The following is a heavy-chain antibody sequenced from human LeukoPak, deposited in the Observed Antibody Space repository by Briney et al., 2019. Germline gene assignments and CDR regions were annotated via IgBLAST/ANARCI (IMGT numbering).Heavy chain of an antibody. V-gene: IGHV5-51*01. J-gene: IGHJ4*02. D-gene: IGHD2-21*01. CDR1: GYRFTNYW. Sequence: GASLKISCKGSGYRFTNYWIGWVRQMPGKGLEWMGIIYPGDSDTRYSPSFQGQVTISADTSISTAYLQWSSLKASDTAMYYCATSPYYYFDYWGQGTLVTVSS. CDR3: ATSPYYYFDY. CDR2: IYPGDSDT.